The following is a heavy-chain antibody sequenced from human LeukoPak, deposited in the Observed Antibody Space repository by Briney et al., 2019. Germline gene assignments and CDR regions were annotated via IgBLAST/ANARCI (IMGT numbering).Heavy chain of an antibody. CDR1: GFTFSNAW. D-gene: IGHD3-22*01. J-gene: IGHJ4*02. CDR2: IKSKTDGGTT. V-gene: IGHV3-15*01. Sequence: GGSLRLSCAASGFTFSNAWMSWVRQAPGKGLEWVGRIKSKTDGGTTDYAAPVKGRFTISRDDSKNTLYLQMNNLKTEDTAVYYCTTDPVKLLDTYYYDSSGYYSDFDYWGQGTLVTVSS. CDR3: TTDPVKLLDTYYYDSSGYYSDFDY.